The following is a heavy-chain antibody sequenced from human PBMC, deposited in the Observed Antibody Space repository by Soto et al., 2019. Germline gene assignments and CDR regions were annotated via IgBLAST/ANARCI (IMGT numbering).Heavy chain of an antibody. Sequence: QVQLVQSGAEVKKPGASVKVSCTTSGYTFTRYYIHWVRQAPGQGLQWMGWVNPYSGDTKYAQECQGRVTLTRDTFINTADIAFSSLRSDDTAVYYCARIRIEASVLDFWGQGTLVTASS. D-gene: IGHD2-21*01. CDR3: ARIRIEASVLDF. V-gene: IGHV1-2*02. J-gene: IGHJ4*02. CDR1: GYTFTRYY. CDR2: VNPYSGDT.